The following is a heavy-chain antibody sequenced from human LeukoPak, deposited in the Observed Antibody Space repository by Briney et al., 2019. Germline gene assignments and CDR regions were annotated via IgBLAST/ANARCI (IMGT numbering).Heavy chain of an antibody. CDR2: IYSGGST. CDR1: GFTVSSSY. J-gene: IGHJ4*02. CDR3: ARSRWGDY. D-gene: IGHD4-23*01. V-gene: IGHV3-53*01. Sequence: GGSLKLSCAASGFTVSSSYMSWVRQAPGKGLEWVSVIYSGGSTYYADSVKGRFTISRDNSKNTLYLQMSSLRAEDTAVYFCARSRWGDYWGQGTLVTVSS.